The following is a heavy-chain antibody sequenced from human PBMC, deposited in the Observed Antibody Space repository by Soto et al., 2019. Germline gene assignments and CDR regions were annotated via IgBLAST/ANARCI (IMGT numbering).Heavy chain of an antibody. D-gene: IGHD6-25*01. Sequence: GGSLRLSCAASGFSVSDYAMSWVRQAPGKGLEWVSYMSKSGDIIYYADSVKGRFTISRDNARNSLYLQMNNLRVEDSAVYYCARYVAALDYWGRGTLVTVSS. CDR3: ARYVAALDY. CDR2: MSKSGDII. V-gene: IGHV3-11*01. J-gene: IGHJ4*02. CDR1: GFSVSDYA.